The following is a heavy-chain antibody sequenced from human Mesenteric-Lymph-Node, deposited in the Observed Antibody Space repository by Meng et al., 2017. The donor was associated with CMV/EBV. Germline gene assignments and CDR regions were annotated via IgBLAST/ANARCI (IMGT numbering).Heavy chain of an antibody. J-gene: IGHJ5*02. CDR2: ISSSSTYI. Sequence: GESLKISCAASGFTFSSYEMNWVRQAPGKGLEWVSSISSSSTYIYYGDSVEGRFTISRDNAKNSLYLQMNSLRAEDTAVYYCARDYCRSTSCYEPWGQGTLVTVSS. D-gene: IGHD2-2*01. CDR3: ARDYCRSTSCYEP. V-gene: IGHV3-21*01. CDR1: GFTFSSYE.